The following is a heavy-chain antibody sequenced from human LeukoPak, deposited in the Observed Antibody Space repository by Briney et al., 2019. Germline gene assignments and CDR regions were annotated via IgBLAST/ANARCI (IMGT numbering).Heavy chain of an antibody. CDR1: GGTFSIYA. D-gene: IGHD2-2*01. CDR2: IIPIFGTA. CDR3: ARMEAVLVPAAYNWFDP. V-gene: IGHV1-69*05. Sequence: SVNVSCKSSGGTFSIYAISWVRQAPGQGLEWMGGIIPIFGTANYAQKFQGRVTITTDESTSTAYMELSSLRSEDTAVYYCARMEAVLVPAAYNWFDPWGQGTLVTVSS. J-gene: IGHJ5*02.